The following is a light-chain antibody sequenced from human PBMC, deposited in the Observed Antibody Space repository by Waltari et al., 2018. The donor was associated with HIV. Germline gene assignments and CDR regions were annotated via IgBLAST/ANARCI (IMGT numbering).Light chain of an antibody. CDR1: SSNAGRDN. CDR2: NDY. J-gene: IGLJ1*01. V-gene: IGLV1-47*01. CDR3: AAWDNILRGYV. Sequence: QSALTQPPSTSGTPGQRVTMSCSGSSSNAGRDNVYWYQQIPETAPKPLIYNDYQLPSGVPDRFSGSKSGTSASLAISGLRSEEEAEYECAAWDNILRGYVFGTGTKVTVL.